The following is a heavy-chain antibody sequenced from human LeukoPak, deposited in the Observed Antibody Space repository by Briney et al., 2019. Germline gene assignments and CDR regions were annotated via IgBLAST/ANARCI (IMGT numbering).Heavy chain of an antibody. CDR1: GFTFSTYW. D-gene: IGHD3-22*01. J-gene: IGHJ4*02. CDR2: IKEDGSEK. CDR3: ARDSSGYQ. V-gene: IGHV3-7*01. Sequence: GGSLRLSCAASGFTFSTYWMSWVRQAPGKGLEWVANIKEDGSEKYYGDSVKGRFTISRDNAKNSLYLQMNSLRAEDTAVYYWARDSSGYQWGQGTLVTVSS.